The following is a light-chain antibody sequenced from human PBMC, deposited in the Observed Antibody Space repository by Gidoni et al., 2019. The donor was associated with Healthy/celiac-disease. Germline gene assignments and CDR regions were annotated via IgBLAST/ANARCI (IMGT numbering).Light chain of an antibody. CDR1: QSISSW. CDR2: KAS. V-gene: IGKV1-5*03. J-gene: IGKJ1*01. CDR3: QQYNSYWT. Sequence: RVTITCRASQSISSWLAWYQQKPGKAPKLLIYKASSLESGVPSRFSGSGSGTEFTLTISSLQPDDFATYYCQQYNSYWTFGQGTMVEIK.